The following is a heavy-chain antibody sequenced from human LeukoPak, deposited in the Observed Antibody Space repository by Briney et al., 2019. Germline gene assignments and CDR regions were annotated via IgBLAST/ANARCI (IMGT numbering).Heavy chain of an antibody. Sequence: SETLSLTCAVYGGYYWSWIRQPPGKGLEWIGEINPSGITNYNPSLKSRVTISVDTSKNQFSLKLSSVTAADTAVYYCARGAATVDYWGQGTLVTVSS. CDR2: INPSGIT. CDR3: ARGAATVDY. CDR1: GGYY. J-gene: IGHJ4*02. D-gene: IGHD2-15*01. V-gene: IGHV4-34*01.